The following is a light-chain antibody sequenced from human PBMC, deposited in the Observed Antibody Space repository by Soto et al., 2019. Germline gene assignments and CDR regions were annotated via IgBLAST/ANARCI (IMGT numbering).Light chain of an antibody. CDR3: QQYNDWPLT. CDR1: QSVSSN. Sequence: EIVMTQSPATLSVSPWERATLSCGASQSVSSNLAWYQQKPGQGPRLLIYGASTRATDIPGRFSGSGSGTEFTLTISSLQSEDFAVYYCQQYNDWPLTFGGGTKVDIK. V-gene: IGKV3-15*01. CDR2: GAS. J-gene: IGKJ4*01.